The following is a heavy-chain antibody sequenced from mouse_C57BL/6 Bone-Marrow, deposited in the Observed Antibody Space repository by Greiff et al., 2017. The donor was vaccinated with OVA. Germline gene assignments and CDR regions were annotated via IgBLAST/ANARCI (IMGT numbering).Heavy chain of an antibody. D-gene: IGHD1-1*01. J-gene: IGHJ3*01. CDR2: IRNKANGYTT. CDR1: GFTFTDYY. Sequence: EVQLVESGGGLVQPGGSLSLSCAASGFTFTDYYMSWVRQPPGKALEWLGFIRNKANGYTTEYSASVKGRFTISRDTSQSILYLQMNALRAEDSATYYCARSLITTARFAYWGQGTLVTVSA. V-gene: IGHV7-3*01. CDR3: ARSLITTARFAY.